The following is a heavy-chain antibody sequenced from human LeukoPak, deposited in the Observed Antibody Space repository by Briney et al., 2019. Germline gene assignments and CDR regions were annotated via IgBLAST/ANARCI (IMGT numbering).Heavy chain of an antibody. CDR2: INHSGST. V-gene: IGHV4-34*01. CDR3: ARARITGIDY. J-gene: IGHJ4*02. Sequence: PSETLSLTCAVYGGSFSGYYWSWIRQPPGKGLEWIGEINHSGSTNYNPSLKSRVTISVDTSKNQFSLKLSSVTAADTAVYYCARARITGIDYWGQGTLVTVSS. CDR1: GGSFSGYY. D-gene: IGHD5-24*01.